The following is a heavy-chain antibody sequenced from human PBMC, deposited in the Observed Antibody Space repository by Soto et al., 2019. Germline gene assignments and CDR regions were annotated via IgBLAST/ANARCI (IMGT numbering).Heavy chain of an antibody. CDR3: ARDLVVRGVVIRGYAMDV. Sequence: PGGSLRLSCEASGFTFNIRAMSWVRQAPGKGLVWVSRINSDGSSTSYADSGKGRFTISRDNAKNTLYLQMNSLRAEDTAVYYCARDLVVRGVVIRGYAMDVWGQGTTVTVSS. J-gene: IGHJ6*02. CDR2: INSDGSST. V-gene: IGHV3-74*01. CDR1: GFTFNIRA. D-gene: IGHD3-10*01.